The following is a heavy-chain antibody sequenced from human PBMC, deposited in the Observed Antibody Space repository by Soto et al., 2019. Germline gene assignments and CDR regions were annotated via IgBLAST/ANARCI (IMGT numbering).Heavy chain of an antibody. J-gene: IGHJ4*02. V-gene: IGHV3-23*01. CDR3: AKELMSQFFDY. Sequence: SLRLSCAASGFTFSGYAMSWVRQAPGKGLEWVSAISGSGDSTYYTDSVKGRFTISRDNSKNTLYLQMNSLRAEDTAVFYCAKELMSQFFDYWDQGTLVTVSS. CDR2: ISGSGDST. CDR1: GFTFSGYA.